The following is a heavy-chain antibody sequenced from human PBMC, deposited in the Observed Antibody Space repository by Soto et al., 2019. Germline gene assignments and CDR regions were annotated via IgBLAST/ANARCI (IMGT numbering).Heavy chain of an antibody. J-gene: IGHJ6*02. D-gene: IGHD4-4*01. CDR3: ARYSNYYYYYGMDV. Sequence: QVQLVQSGAEVKKPGSSVKVSCKASGGTFSSYAISWVRQAPGQGLEWMGGIIPIFGTATYAQKFQGRATITADETTSKAYMELSSLRSEDTGVYYCARYSNYYYYYGMDVWGQGTTVTGSS. CDR2: IIPIFGTA. V-gene: IGHV1-69*12. CDR1: GGTFSSYA.